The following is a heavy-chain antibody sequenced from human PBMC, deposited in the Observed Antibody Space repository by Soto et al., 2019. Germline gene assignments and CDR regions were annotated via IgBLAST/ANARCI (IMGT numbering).Heavy chain of an antibody. CDR2: IFYSGDT. CDR1: GASISNPDHY. Sequence: TLSLTCTVSGASISNPDHYWSWIRQPPGKGLEWIGSIFYSGDTSYSPSLESRLSISVDTSKNQFSLSLSSVTASDTAVYFRAREGRLQSLDYWGQGTLVTVSS. CDR3: AREGRLQSLDY. J-gene: IGHJ4*02. V-gene: IGHV4-30-4*01. D-gene: IGHD4-4*01.